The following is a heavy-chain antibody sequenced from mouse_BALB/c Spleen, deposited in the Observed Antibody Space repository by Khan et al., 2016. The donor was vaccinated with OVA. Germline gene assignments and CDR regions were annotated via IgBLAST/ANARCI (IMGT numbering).Heavy chain of an antibody. V-gene: IGHV1S132*01. Sequence: VQLQESGAELVRPGASVKLSCKTSGYIFTSYWIHWVRQRSGQGLEWIARIYPGTGSTYYNEKFKGKTTLTADQSSTTAYMKLSSLKSEDSAVYFCAGGDEENDAMDYWGQGTSVTVSS. CDR2: IYPGTGST. CDR3: AGGDEENDAMDY. CDR1: GYIFTSYW. D-gene: IGHD3-3*01. J-gene: IGHJ4*01.